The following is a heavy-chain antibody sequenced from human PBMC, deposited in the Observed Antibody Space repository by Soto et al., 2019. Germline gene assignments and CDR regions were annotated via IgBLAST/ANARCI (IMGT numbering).Heavy chain of an antibody. Sequence: QVQLVESGGGLVKPGGSLRLSCAASGFTLSDYYMSWIRQAPGKGLEWVSYISSSSSYTNYADSVKGRFTISRDNAKNSLYLQMNSLRAEDTAVYYCARPQKGYYYYGMDVWGQGTTVTVSS. CDR2: ISSSSSYT. V-gene: IGHV3-11*06. CDR3: ARPQKGYYYYGMDV. J-gene: IGHJ6*02. CDR1: GFTLSDYY.